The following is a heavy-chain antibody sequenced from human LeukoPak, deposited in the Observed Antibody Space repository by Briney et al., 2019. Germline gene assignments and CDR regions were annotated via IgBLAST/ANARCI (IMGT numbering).Heavy chain of an antibody. Sequence: SVKVSCKASGGTFSSYAISWVRQAPGQGLEWMGGIIPVFDRPTYAQKFEGRVTITADKSTNTTYMEISSLTSDDTAVYYCARDAQWELRAFDVWGQGTVVIVSS. CDR3: ARDAQWELRAFDV. V-gene: IGHV1-69*06. CDR2: IIPVFDRP. CDR1: GGTFSSYA. D-gene: IGHD1-26*01. J-gene: IGHJ3*01.